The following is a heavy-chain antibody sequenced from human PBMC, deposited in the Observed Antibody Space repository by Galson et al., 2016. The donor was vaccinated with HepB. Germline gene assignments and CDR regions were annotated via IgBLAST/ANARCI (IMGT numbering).Heavy chain of an antibody. CDR1: EYKFTSYW. CDR3: ARHELHSNSWYIDY. D-gene: IGHD6-13*01. Sequence: QSGAEVKKPGESLKISCKVSEYKFTSYWIGWVRQMPEKGLEWMGTIYPGDSDTRYSPSFQGRVTISVDKSNSTAYLQWSSLKASDTAMYYCARHELHSNSWYIDYWGQGTLVTVSS. CDR2: IYPGDSDT. V-gene: IGHV5-51*01. J-gene: IGHJ4*02.